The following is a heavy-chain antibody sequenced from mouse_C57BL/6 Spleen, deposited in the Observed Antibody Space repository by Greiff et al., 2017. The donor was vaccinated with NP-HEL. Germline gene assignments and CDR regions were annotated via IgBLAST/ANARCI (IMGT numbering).Heavy chain of an antibody. V-gene: IGHV5-9-1*02. D-gene: IGHD2-2*01. J-gene: IGHJ4*01. CDR2: ISSGGDYI. Sequence: EVNLVESGEGLVKPGGSLKLSCAASGFTFSSYAMSWVRQTPEKRLEWVAYISSGGDYIYYADTVKGRFTISRDNARNTLYLQMSSLKSEDTAMYYCTRDYGYRVPSAMDYWGQGTSVTVSS. CDR1: GFTFSSYA. CDR3: TRDYGYRVPSAMDY.